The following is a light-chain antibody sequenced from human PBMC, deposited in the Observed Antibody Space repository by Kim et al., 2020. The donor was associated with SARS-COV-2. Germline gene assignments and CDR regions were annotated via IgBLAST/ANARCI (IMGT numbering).Light chain of an antibody. V-gene: IGLV3-21*04. CDR3: QVWDSTSDRRVL. Sequence: PGKRARITCGISDIGTYSFHWYQQKPGQAPVLVIYYDSDRPSGIPERFSGSNSGNSATLTISGVEAGDEADYYCQVWDSTSDRRVLFGGGTQLTVL. CDR1: DIGTYS. CDR2: YDS. J-gene: IGLJ2*01.